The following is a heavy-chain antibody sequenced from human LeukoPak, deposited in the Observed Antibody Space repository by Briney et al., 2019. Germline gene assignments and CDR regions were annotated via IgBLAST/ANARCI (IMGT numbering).Heavy chain of an antibody. CDR3: ARSPLRRGYCSSTSCNNYYYYGMDV. J-gene: IGHJ6*04. CDR1: GFTFSSYE. CDR2: ISNSGSTI. D-gene: IGHD2-2*02. Sequence: GGSLRLSCAASGFTFSSYEMNWVRQAPGKGLEWVSYISNSGSTIYYADSVKGRFTISRDNAKNSLYLQMNSLRAEDTAVYYCARSPLRRGYCSSTSCNNYYYYGMDVWGKGTTVTVSS. V-gene: IGHV3-48*03.